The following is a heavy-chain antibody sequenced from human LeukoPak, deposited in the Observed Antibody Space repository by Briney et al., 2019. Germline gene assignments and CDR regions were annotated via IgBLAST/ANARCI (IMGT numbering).Heavy chain of an antibody. D-gene: IGHD2-2*01. CDR1: GFTFSSYG. J-gene: IGHJ4*02. Sequence: GRSLRLSCAASGFTFSSYGMHWVRQAPGKGLEWVAVISYDGSNKYYADSVKGRFTISRDNSKNTLYLQMNSLRAEDTAVYYCAKVGYQLLFYFDYWGQGTLVTVSS. CDR3: AKVGYQLLFYFDY. CDR2: ISYDGSNK. V-gene: IGHV3-30*18.